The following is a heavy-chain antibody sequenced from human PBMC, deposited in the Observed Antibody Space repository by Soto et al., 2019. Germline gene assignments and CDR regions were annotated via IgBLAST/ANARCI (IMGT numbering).Heavy chain of an antibody. CDR3: ARGLGLEQQLVLSAFDI. Sequence: QFQLVQSGAEVKKPGSSVKVSCKSSGGPFSSYAISWVRQAPGQGLEWMGGIIPIFGTANYAQKFQGRVTITADESTSTVYMELSSLRSEDTAVYYCARGLGLEQQLVLSAFDIWGQGTMVTVSS. J-gene: IGHJ3*02. CDR2: IIPIFGTA. CDR1: GGPFSSYA. D-gene: IGHD6-13*01. V-gene: IGHV1-69*12.